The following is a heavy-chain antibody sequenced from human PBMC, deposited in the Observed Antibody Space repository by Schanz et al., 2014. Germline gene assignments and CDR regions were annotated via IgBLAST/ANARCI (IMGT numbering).Heavy chain of an antibody. V-gene: IGHV4-34*12. CDR2: IIHSGRT. J-gene: IGHJ4*02. D-gene: IGHD6-13*01. CDR3: ATGGYSMTR. CDR1: GGSFSGYY. Sequence: QVQLQQWGAGLLKPSETLSLTCAVYGGSFSGYYWTWIRQPPGKGLEWIGEIIHSGRTNYNPSLKSRVTISVDTSKNQFSRRLSSVAAAETAVYYCATGGYSMTRWGQGTLVTVSS.